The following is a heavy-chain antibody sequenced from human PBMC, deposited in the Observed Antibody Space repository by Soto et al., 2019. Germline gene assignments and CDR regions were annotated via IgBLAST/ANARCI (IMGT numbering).Heavy chain of an antibody. J-gene: IGHJ4*02. CDR2: IYPGDSDT. Sequence: GESLKSSCKGSGYSFTSYWIGWVRQMPGKGLEWMGIIYPGDSDTRYSPSFQGQVTISADKSISTAYLQWSSLKASDSALYYCARSAMAGAYYFDYWGQGTLVTVSS. CDR1: GYSFTSYW. CDR3: ARSAMAGAYYFDY. D-gene: IGHD5-18*01. V-gene: IGHV5-51*01.